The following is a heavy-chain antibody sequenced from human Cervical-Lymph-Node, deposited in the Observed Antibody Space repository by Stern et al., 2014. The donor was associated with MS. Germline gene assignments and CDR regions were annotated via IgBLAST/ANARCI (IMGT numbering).Heavy chain of an antibody. CDR1: AFPVGASY. Sequence: VHLVQSGGGLVQPGGSLRLSCEASAFPVGASYMNWVRQAPGKGLEWVSRIHTVGTTHYADSVKGRFTISRANAKNALYLQMDRLTVEDTAVYYCAREIAGRRFEDWGRGTLVAVSP. J-gene: IGHJ4*02. D-gene: IGHD6-6*01. V-gene: IGHV3-66*01. CDR3: AREIAGRRFED. CDR2: IHTVGTT.